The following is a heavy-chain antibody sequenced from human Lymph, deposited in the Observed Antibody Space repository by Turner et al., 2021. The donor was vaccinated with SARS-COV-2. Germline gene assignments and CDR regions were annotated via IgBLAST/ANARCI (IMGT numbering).Heavy chain of an antibody. D-gene: IGHD5-12*01. CDR1: GFPFDDYA. J-gene: IGHJ4*02. CDR2: ISGDGDST. V-gene: IGHV3-43*02. Sequence: EVQLVESGGGVVQHGGSLRPSCAASGFPFDDYAMHWVLQAPGKGLEWVSLISGDGDSTYYADSVKGRFTISRDDSKNSLYLQINSLRTEDTALYYCAKEGLSGRRLQFVPYFAYWGQGTLVSVSS. CDR3: AKEGLSGRRLQFVPYFAY.